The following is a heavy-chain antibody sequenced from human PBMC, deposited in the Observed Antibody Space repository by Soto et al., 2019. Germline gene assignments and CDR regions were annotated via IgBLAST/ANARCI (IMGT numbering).Heavy chain of an antibody. CDR3: AKAGYSSSSSTLGGMDV. Sequence: QVQLVESGGGVVQPGRSLRLSCAASGFTFSSYGMHWVRQAPGKGLEWVAVISYDGSNKYYADSVKGRFTISRDNSKNELYLQINCLRAEDTAVYYCAKAGYSSSSSTLGGMDVWGQGNTVTVSS. CDR2: ISYDGSNK. CDR1: GFTFSSYG. V-gene: IGHV3-30*18. J-gene: IGHJ6*02. D-gene: IGHD6-6*01.